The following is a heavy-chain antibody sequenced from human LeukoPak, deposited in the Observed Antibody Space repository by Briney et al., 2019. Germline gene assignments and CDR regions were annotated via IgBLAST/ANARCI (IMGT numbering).Heavy chain of an antibody. V-gene: IGHV4-39*01. J-gene: IGHJ5*02. D-gene: IGHD3-9*01. CDR2: IYYSGST. CDR1: GASVSNNNYY. CDR3: ARHIQVTFRVSRLGWFDA. Sequence: SETLSLTCTVSGASVSNNNYYWGWIRQSPGKGLERIASIYYSGSTYYNPSLKSRVTISVDTSKNQFSLKLSSVTAADTAVYYCARHIQVTFRVSRLGWFDAWGQGTLVTVSS.